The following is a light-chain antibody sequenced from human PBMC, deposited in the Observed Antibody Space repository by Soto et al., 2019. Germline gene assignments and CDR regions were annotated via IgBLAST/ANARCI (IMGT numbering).Light chain of an antibody. V-gene: IGKV3-15*01. J-gene: IGKJ5*01. Sequence: EIVLTQSPGTLSLSPGERATLSCRASQSVSSNLAWYQQKPGQAPRLLIYGASTRATGIPARFSGSGSGTEFTLTISSLQSEDFAVYYCQQYGGSPITFGLGTRLEIK. CDR3: QQYGGSPIT. CDR1: QSVSSN. CDR2: GAS.